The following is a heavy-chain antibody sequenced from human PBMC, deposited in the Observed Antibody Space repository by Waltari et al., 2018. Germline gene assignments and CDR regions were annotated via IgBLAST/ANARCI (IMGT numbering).Heavy chain of an antibody. D-gene: IGHD4-17*01. CDR2: ISGSGGST. CDR3: ATNKGLYGDYPISGY. CDR1: GFTFSSYA. Sequence: EVQLVESGGGLVQPGGSLRLSCAASGFTFSSYAMSWVRQAPGKGLEWVSAISGSGGSTDYADSVKGRFTSSRDNAKNTLYLQMNSLRAEDTAVYYCATNKGLYGDYPISGYWGQGTLVTVSS. V-gene: IGHV3-23*04. J-gene: IGHJ4*02.